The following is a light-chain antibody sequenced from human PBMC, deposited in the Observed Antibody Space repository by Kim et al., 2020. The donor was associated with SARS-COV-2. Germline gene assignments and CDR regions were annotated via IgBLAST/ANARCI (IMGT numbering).Light chain of an antibody. CDR2: AAS. Sequence: ASVGGGVTLSCRSGQGSSNDLAWYQQKPGQAQKLLIYAASALQFGDSSRFNGSGSGTDFTLTIRDPQPEDFATDYCEKYTAVPWTFGHGTKVDI. J-gene: IGKJ1*01. CDR1: QGSSND. V-gene: IGKV1-27*01. CDR3: EKYTAVPWT.